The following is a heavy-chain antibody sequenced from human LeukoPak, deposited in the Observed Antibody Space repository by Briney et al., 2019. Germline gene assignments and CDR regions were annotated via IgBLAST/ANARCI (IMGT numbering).Heavy chain of an antibody. CDR2: IYSDNT. V-gene: IGHV3-66*03. Sequence: GGSLRLSCTVPGFTVSSNSMSWVRQAPGKGLEWVSFIYSDNTHYSDSVKGRFTISRDNSKNTLYLQVNSLRAEDTAVYYCANTRGYGYYFNYWGQGTLVTVSS. CDR1: GFTVSSNS. D-gene: IGHD2-15*01. CDR3: ANTRGYGYYFNY. J-gene: IGHJ4*02.